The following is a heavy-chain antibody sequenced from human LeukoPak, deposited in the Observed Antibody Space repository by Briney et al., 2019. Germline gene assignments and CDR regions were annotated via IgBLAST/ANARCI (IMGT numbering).Heavy chain of an antibody. D-gene: IGHD6-13*01. J-gene: IGHJ4*02. CDR1: GFNFSNHD. V-gene: IGHV3-23*01. Sequence: GGSLRLSCAASGFNFSNHDVSWVRQAPGKGLEWVSAISGSGGSTYYAGSVKGRFTISRDNSKNTLYLQMNSLRAEDTAVYYCAKAKSRYSSSFDYWGQGTLVTVSS. CDR3: AKAKSRYSSSFDY. CDR2: ISGSGGST.